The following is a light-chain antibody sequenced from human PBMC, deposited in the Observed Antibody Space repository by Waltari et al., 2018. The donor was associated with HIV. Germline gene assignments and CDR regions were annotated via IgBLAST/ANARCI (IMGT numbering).Light chain of an antibody. CDR3: YSTDNNGDRGV. CDR1: ALPKRY. Sequence: SYELTQPPSVSVSPGQTARITCSGDALPKRYSYWYQQKSGQVPVLVIYKDNKRPSGITERFSGSSSGTMATLTISGAQVEDEADYYCYSTDNNGDRGVFGGGTKVSVL. V-gene: IGLV3-10*01. J-gene: IGLJ2*01. CDR2: KDN.